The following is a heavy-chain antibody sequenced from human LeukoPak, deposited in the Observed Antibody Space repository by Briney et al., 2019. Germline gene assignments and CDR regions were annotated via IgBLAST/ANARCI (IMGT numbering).Heavy chain of an antibody. CDR1: GFTFTSHV. CDR3: VREGLERRTNFDY. CDR2: ISMNVQTT. V-gene: IGHV3-64D*06. D-gene: IGHD1-1*01. Sequence: GGSLRLSCPASGFTFTSHVMHWVRQAPGKGLQYVSGISMNVQTTYYAGSVKGRFTISRDRSKNTVYLQMNSLTAEDTAVYYCVREGLERRTNFDYWGQGTLVSVSS. J-gene: IGHJ4*02.